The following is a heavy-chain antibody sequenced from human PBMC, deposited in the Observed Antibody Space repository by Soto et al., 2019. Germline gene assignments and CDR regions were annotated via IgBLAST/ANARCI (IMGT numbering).Heavy chain of an antibody. CDR3: AKAAGYSSGWNDY. J-gene: IGHJ4*02. V-gene: IGHV3-23*01. D-gene: IGHD6-19*01. CDR2: ISGSGGST. CDR1: GFTFSSYA. Sequence: EVQLLESGGGLVQPGGSLRLSCAASGFTFSSYAMSWVRQAPGKGLEWVSAISGSGGSTSYADSVKGRFTISRDNSKHTLYLQMNSLRAEDTAVYYCAKAAGYSSGWNDYWGQGTLVTVSS.